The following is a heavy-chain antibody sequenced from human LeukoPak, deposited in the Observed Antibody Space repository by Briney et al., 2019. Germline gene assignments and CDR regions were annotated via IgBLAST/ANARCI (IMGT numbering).Heavy chain of an antibody. CDR1: GYTFTGYY. D-gene: IGHD3-9*01. J-gene: IGHJ6*03. Sequence: ASVKVSCKASGYTFTGYYMHWVRQAPGQGLEWMGWINPNSGGTNYAQKFQGRVTMTRDTSISTAYMELSRLRSDDTAVYYCARGFRYYDILTGPNYYMVVWGKGTTVTISS. CDR3: ARGFRYYDILTGPNYYMVV. V-gene: IGHV1-2*02. CDR2: INPNSGGT.